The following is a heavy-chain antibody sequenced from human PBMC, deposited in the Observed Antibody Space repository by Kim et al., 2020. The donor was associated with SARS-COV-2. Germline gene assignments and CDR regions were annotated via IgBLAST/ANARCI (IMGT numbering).Heavy chain of an antibody. J-gene: IGHJ4*02. CDR1: GGSISSGSYY. CDR3: AREGGRIAAAGW. D-gene: IGHD6-13*01. Sequence: SETLSLTCTVSGGSISSGSYYWSWIRQPAGKGLEWIGRIYTSGSTNYNPSLKSRVTISVDTSKNQFSLKLSSVTAADTAVYYCAREGGRIAAAGWWGQGTLVTVSS. V-gene: IGHV4-61*02. CDR2: IYTSGST.